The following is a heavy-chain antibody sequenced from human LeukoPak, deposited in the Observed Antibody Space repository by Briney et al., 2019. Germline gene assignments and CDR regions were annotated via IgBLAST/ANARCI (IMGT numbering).Heavy chain of an antibody. CDR3: ARLGGDLYCTSTRCFYDY. Sequence: GESLKISCKGSGYIFTSYWIGWVRRMPGKGLEWMGLIYAGDSNTRYRPSFQGQVTISVDKSISTAYLQWSSPKASDTAMYYCARLGGDLYCTSTRCFYDYWGQGTLVTVAP. CDR2: IYAGDSNT. D-gene: IGHD2-2*01. J-gene: IGHJ4*02. CDR1: GYIFTSYW. V-gene: IGHV5-51*01.